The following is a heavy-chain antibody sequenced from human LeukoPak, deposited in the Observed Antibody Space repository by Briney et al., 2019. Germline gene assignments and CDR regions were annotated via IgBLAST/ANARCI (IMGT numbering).Heavy chain of an antibody. J-gene: IGHJ4*02. D-gene: IGHD3-22*01. CDR1: GFTFSSYS. Sequence: GGSLRLSCAASGFTFSSYSMNWVRQAPGKGLEWVSSISSSSSYIYYADSVKGRFTISRDNAKNSLYLQMNSLRAEDTAVYYCARDLEAGSSGYERSPLDYWGQGTLVTVSS. V-gene: IGHV3-21*01. CDR2: ISSSSSYI. CDR3: ARDLEAGSSGYERSPLDY.